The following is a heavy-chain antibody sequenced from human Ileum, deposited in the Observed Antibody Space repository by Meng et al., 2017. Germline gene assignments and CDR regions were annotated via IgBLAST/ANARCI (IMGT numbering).Heavy chain of an antibody. CDR2: MYFSGST. CDR1: GVSVNTGSYY. D-gene: IGHD3-22*01. J-gene: IGHJ4*02. V-gene: IGHV4-61*01. CDR3: ARGHYDKYFDS. Sequence: VQLRALGQGLVRLSQTLSLTCTSSGVSVNTGSYYWSWIRQPPGKGLEWIGYMYFSGSTKYNASLKSRVSISVDTSKKQFSLNLTSVTAADTAVYYCARGHYDKYFDSWGQGTLVTVSS.